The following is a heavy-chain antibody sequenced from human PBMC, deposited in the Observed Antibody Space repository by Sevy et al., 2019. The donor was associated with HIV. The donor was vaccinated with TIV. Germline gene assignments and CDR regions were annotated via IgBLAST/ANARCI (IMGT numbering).Heavy chain of an antibody. CDR2: ISGSGLST. CDR1: GFTFDNNA. CDR3: AKVYYYDSGTVIPRGMDV. J-gene: IGHJ6*02. V-gene: IGHV3-23*01. D-gene: IGHD3-10*01. Sequence: GGCLRLSCAASGFTFDNNAMYWVRQAPGKGLEWVSAISGSGLSTNYAASVRGRFTISRDISKTTLYLQMNSLRAEDTAVYYCAKVYYYDSGTVIPRGMDVWGQGTTVTVSS.